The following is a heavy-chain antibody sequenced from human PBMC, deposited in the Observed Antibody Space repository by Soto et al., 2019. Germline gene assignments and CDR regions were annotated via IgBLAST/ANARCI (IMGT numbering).Heavy chain of an antibody. Sequence: GASVKVSCKASGGTFSSYAISWVRQAPGQGLEWMGGIIPIFGTANYAQKFQGRVTITADESTSTAYMELSSLRSEDTAVYYCAWGSGSLNLAVWFDPWGQGTLVTVSS. CDR2: IIPIFGTA. J-gene: IGHJ5*02. CDR3: AWGSGSLNLAVWFDP. CDR1: GGTFSSYA. D-gene: IGHD3-10*01. V-gene: IGHV1-69*13.